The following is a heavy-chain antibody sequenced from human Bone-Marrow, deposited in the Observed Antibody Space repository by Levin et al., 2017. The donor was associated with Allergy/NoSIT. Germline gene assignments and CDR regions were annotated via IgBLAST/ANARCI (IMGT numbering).Heavy chain of an antibody. Sequence: TSETLSLTCTVSGGSISSSSYYWGWIRQPPGTGLEWIGSIYYSGSTYYNPSLKSRVTISVDTSKNQFSLKLSSVTAADTAVHYCARHWVGYSGYDQGRYFDYWGQGTLVTVSS. CDR1: GGSISSSSYY. CDR3: ARHWVGYSGYDQGRYFDY. CDR2: IYYSGST. J-gene: IGHJ4*02. D-gene: IGHD5-12*01. V-gene: IGHV4-39*01.